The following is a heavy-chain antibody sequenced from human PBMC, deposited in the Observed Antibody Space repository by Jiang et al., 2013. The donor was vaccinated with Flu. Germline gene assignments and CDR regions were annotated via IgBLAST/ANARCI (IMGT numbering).Heavy chain of an antibody. Sequence: GAEVKKPGASVKVSCKASGYTFGAYGITWVRQAPGQGLEWMGWISAYNGDRKFAQKVQGRVTLTTDTSMSTACMELRGLTSDDTAVYYCAKDVNLAVADSRPENWGQGTPVTVSS. CDR2: ISAYNGDR. D-gene: IGHD6-19*01. CDR1: GYTFGAYG. V-gene: IGHV1-18*01. CDR3: AKDVNLAVADSRPEN. J-gene: IGHJ4*02.